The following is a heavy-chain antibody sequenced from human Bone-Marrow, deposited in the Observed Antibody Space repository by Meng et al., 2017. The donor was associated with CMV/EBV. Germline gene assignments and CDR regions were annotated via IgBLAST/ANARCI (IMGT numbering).Heavy chain of an antibody. V-gene: IGHV3-20*01. J-gene: IGHJ5*02. CDR2: INWNGGST. Sequence: GGSLRLSCAASGFTFDDYGMSWVRQAPGKGLEWVSGINWNGGSTGYADSVKGRFTISRDNAKNSLYLQMNSLRAEDTALYHCARDRGYCSSTSCSNWFDPWGQGTLVTVDS. CDR3: ARDRGYCSSTSCSNWFDP. CDR1: GFTFDDYG. D-gene: IGHD2-2*01.